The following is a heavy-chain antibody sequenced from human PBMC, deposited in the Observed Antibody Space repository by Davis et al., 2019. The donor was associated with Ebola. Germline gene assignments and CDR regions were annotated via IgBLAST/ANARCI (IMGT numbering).Heavy chain of an antibody. CDR3: ARATFAYNSGWYADY. D-gene: IGHD6-19*01. CDR2: IHGGNGNR. CDR1: GHTFSNYA. Sequence: ASVKVSCKAPGHTFSNYAMRWVRQAPGQRLEWMGWIHGGNGNRKYSQKFQGRVTITMDTSASTAYMELSSLRSEDTAVYYCARATFAYNSGWYADYRGQGTLVTVSS. J-gene: IGHJ4*02. V-gene: IGHV1-3*01.